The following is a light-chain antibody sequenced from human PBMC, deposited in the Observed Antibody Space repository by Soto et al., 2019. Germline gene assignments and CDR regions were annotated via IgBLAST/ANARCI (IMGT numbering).Light chain of an antibody. CDR2: GAS. Sequence: EIVLTQSPVTLSLSPGERATLSCRASQSVSSSYLGWYQQKPGQAPRLLIYGASNRATGIPDRFSGSGSGTDFTLTISSLEPEDFAVYYCQQRSNWPRAFGQGTKVDIK. J-gene: IGKJ1*01. CDR1: QSVSSSY. CDR3: QQRSNWPRA. V-gene: IGKV3-11*01.